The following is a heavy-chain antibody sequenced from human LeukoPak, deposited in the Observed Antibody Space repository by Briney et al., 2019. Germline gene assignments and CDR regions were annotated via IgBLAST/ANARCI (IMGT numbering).Heavy chain of an antibody. J-gene: IGHJ3*01. CDR2: IKPDGTIT. V-gene: IGHV3-7*01. D-gene: IGHD2/OR15-2a*01. CDR3: VRDTSPAESEQGYDAFDL. CDR1: RFTLRGNW. Sequence: PGGSLRVSCIAPRFTLRGNWMTWVRQAPGKGLEWVANIKPDGTITHYLDSVNGRFTISRDNAKNSLYLQMDGLRSEDTAVYYCVRDTSPAESEQGYDAFDLWGQGTMVTVSS.